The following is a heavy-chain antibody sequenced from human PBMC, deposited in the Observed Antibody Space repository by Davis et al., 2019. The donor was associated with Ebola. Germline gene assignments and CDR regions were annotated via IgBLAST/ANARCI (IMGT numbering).Heavy chain of an antibody. D-gene: IGHD1-26*01. CDR1: GGTFSSYT. J-gene: IGHJ4*02. CDR3: ARGGGSYSADY. V-gene: IGHV1-18*01. CDR2: INPHNGNT. Sequence: AASVKVSCKASGGTFSSYTISWVRQAPGQGLEWMGWINPHNGNTNYAQKLQGRVTMTTDTSTSTAYMELRSLRSDDTAVYYCARGGGSYSADYWGQGTLVTVSS.